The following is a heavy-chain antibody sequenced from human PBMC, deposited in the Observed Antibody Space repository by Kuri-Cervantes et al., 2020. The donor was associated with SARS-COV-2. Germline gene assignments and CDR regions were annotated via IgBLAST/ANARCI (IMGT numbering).Heavy chain of an antibody. CDR3: ARGWDAFDI. CDR2: ISYDGSNK. Sequence: GESLKISCAASGFTFSNAWMSWVRQAPGKGLEWVAVISYDGSNKYYADSVKGRFTISRDNSKNTLYLQMNSLRAEDTAVYYCARGWDAFDIWGQGTMVTVSS. D-gene: IGHD5-24*01. CDR1: GFTFSNAW. J-gene: IGHJ3*02. V-gene: IGHV3-30-3*01.